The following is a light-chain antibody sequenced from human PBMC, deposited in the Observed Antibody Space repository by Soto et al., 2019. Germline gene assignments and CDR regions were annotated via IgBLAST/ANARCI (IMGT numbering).Light chain of an antibody. V-gene: IGKV1-5*01. Sequence: DIQMTQSPSTLSASVGDRVTITCRASQSISSWLAWYQQKPGKVPKVLIYDASSLESGVPSRFSGSGSGTEFTLTISSLQPDDFATYYCQQYNSFPRTFGQGTKVEIK. CDR2: DAS. J-gene: IGKJ1*01. CDR1: QSISSW. CDR3: QQYNSFPRT.